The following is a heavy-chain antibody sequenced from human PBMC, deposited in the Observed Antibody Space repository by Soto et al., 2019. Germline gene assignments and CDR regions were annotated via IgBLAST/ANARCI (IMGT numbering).Heavy chain of an antibody. CDR3: AKDDYGDYAYYVDY. D-gene: IGHD4-17*01. CDR2: ISGSGGST. J-gene: IGHJ4*02. V-gene: IGHV3-23*01. CDR1: GFTFSSYA. Sequence: EVQLLESGGGLVQPGGSLRLSCAASGFTFSSYAMSWVRQAPGKGLEWVSAISGSGGSTYYVDSVKGRFTITSDNSKNTLYLQMNSLRAEDTAVYYCAKDDYGDYAYYVDYWGQGTLVTVSS.